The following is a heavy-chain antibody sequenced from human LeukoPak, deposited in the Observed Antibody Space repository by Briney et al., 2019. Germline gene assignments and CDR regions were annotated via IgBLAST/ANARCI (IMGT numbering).Heavy chain of an antibody. V-gene: IGHV5-51*01. CDR1: GFKFTNYW. CDR3: ARQHPIAPSAPGFFDL. Sequence: GESLKISCKASGFKFTNYWIGWVRQMPGRGLEWIGVIYPEDSDTRYSPSFQGQVTMSADKSITTASLQWSSLEASDTAIYYCARQHPIAPSAPGFFDLWARGTLVTVSS. J-gene: IGHJ2*01. D-gene: IGHD3-16*02. CDR2: IYPEDSDT.